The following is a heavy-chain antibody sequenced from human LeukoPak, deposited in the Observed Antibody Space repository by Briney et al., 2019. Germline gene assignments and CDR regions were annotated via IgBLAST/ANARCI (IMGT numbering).Heavy chain of an antibody. CDR2: IYHSAST. V-gene: IGHV4-38-2*02. CDR3: ARVSSGWLYYFDY. CDR1: GYSISSGYY. D-gene: IGHD6-19*01. Sequence: SETLSLTCTVSGYSISSGYYWGWIRQPPGTGLEWIGSIYHSASTYYNPSLKSRVTISVDTSKNQFSLKLSSVTAADTAVYYCARVSSGWLYYFDYWGQGTLVTVSS. J-gene: IGHJ4*02.